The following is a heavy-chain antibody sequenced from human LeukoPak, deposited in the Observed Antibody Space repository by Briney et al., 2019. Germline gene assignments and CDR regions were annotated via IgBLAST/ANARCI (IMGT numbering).Heavy chain of an antibody. CDR1: GYTFTSYD. J-gene: IGHJ3*02. Sequence: GASVKVSCKASGYTFTSYDINWVRQATGQGLEWMGWINPNSGGTNYAQKFQGRVTMTRDTSISTAYMELSRLRSDDTAVYYCASSTVLRDAFDIWGQGTMVTVSS. CDR3: ASSTVLRDAFDI. D-gene: IGHD2-2*01. CDR2: INPNSGGT. V-gene: IGHV1-2*02.